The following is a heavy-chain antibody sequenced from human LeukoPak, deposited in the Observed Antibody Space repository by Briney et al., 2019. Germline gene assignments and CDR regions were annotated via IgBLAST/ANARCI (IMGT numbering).Heavy chain of an antibody. D-gene: IGHD4-17*01. J-gene: IGHJ4*02. Sequence: PGGSLRLSCAASGFMFSKYAMSWVRQAPRKGLEWVSAVSASADSTYYADSVKGRFTISRDNSKNTLYLQMNSLRAEDTAVYYCANEIRPNDYWGQGTQVTVSS. V-gene: IGHV3-23*01. CDR3: ANEIRPNDY. CDR2: VSASADST. CDR1: GFMFSKYA.